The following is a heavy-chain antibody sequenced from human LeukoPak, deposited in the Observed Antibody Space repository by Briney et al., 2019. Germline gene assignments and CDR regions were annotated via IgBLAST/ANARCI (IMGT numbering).Heavy chain of an antibody. D-gene: IGHD3-10*01. CDR2: INPNSGGT. CDR3: ARLTYYYGSGSYTSDY. V-gene: IGHV1-2*02. J-gene: IGHJ4*02. CDR1: GYTFTGYY. Sequence: ASVKVSCKASGYTFTGYYMHWVRQAPGQGLEWMGWINPNSGGTNYAQKFQGRVTMTRDTSISTAYMELSRLRSDDTAVYYCARLTYYYGSGSYTSDYWGQGTLVTVSS.